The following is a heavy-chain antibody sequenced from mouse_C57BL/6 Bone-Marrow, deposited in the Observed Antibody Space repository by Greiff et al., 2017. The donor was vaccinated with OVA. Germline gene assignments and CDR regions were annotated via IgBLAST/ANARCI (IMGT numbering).Heavy chain of an antibody. V-gene: IGHV5-12*01. Sequence: EVQGVESGGGLVQPGGSLKLSCAASGFTFSDYYMYWVRQTPEKRLEWVAYISNGGGSTYYPDTVKGRFTISRDNAKNTLYLQMSSLKSEDTAMYYCARPSSSWYFDVWGTGTTVTVSS. D-gene: IGHD1-1*01. CDR1: GFTFSDYY. J-gene: IGHJ1*03. CDR3: ARPSSSWYFDV. CDR2: ISNGGGST.